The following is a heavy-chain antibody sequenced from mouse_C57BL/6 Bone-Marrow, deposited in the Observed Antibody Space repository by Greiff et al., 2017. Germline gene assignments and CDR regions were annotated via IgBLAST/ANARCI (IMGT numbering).Heavy chain of an antibody. CDR2: IDPNSGGT. V-gene: IGHV1-72*01. CDR3: ARKAMDY. CDR1: GYTFTSYW. J-gene: IGHJ4*01. Sequence: VQLQQPGAELVKPGASVKLSCKASGYTFTSYWMHWVKQRPGRGLEWIGRIDPNSGGTKYNEKFKSKAALTVDNPSNTAYLQLSSLTSEDSAVYYCARKAMDYWGQGTSVTVSS.